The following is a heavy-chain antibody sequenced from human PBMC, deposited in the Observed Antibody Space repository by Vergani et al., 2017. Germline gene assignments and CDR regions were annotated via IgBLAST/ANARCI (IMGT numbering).Heavy chain of an antibody. CDR3: ARPSRTTEGQLLLHYYYYYGMDV. D-gene: IGHD2-15*01. J-gene: IGHJ6*02. V-gene: IGHV1-69*04. CDR1: GYTFTSYG. Sequence: QVQLVQSGAEVKKPGASVKVSCKASGYTFTSYGISWVRQAPGQGLEWMGRIIPILGIANYAQKFQGRVTITADKSTSTAYMELSSLRSEDTAVYYCARPSRTTEGQLLLHYYYYYGMDVWGQGTTVTVSS. CDR2: IIPILGIA.